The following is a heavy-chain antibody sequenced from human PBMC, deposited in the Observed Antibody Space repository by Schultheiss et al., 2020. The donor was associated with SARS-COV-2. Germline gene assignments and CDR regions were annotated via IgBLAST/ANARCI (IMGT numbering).Heavy chain of an antibody. D-gene: IGHD6-19*01. J-gene: IGHJ6*02. V-gene: IGHV4-34*01. Sequence: SETLSLTCAVYGGSFSGYYWSWIRQPPGKGLEWIGEINHSGSTNYNPSLKSRVTISVDTSKNQFSLKLSSVTAADTAVYYCARDLDGIAVADYYYGMDVWGQGTTVTVSS. CDR2: INHSGST. CDR1: GGSFSGYY. CDR3: ARDLDGIAVADYYYGMDV.